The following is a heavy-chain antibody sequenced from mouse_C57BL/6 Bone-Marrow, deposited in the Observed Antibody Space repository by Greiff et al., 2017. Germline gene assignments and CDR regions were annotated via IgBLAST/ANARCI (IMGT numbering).Heavy chain of an antibody. CDR1: GYTFTSYG. V-gene: IGHV1-81*01. CDR3: ARSHYGSSLAWFAY. Sequence: QVQLQQSGAELARPGASVKLSCKASGYTFTSYGISWVKQRTGQGLEWIGEIFPRSGNTYYNEKFKGKATLTADKSSSTAYMELRSLTSEDSAVYFCARSHYGSSLAWFAYWGQGTLVTVSA. D-gene: IGHD1-1*01. CDR2: IFPRSGNT. J-gene: IGHJ3*01.